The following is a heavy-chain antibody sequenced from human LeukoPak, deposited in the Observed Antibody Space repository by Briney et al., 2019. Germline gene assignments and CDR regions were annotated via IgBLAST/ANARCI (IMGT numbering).Heavy chain of an antibody. V-gene: IGHV3-30-3*01. CDR2: ISYDGSNK. CDR1: GFTFSSYA. Sequence: GGSLRLSCAASGFTFSSYAMHWVRQAPGKGLEWVAVISYDGSNKYYADSVKGRFTISRDNSKNTLYLQMNSLRAEDTAVYYCARDPWLAKIDYWGQGTLVTVSS. CDR3: ARDPWLAKIDY. D-gene: IGHD6-19*01. J-gene: IGHJ4*02.